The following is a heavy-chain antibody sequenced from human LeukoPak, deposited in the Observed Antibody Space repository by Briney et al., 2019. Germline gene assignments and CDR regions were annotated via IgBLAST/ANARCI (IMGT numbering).Heavy chain of an antibody. CDR2: IIPIFGTA. D-gene: IGHD1-26*01. J-gene: IGHJ4*02. CDR1: GGTFSSYA. V-gene: IGHV1-69*13. Sequence: SVKVSFKASGGTFSSYAISWVRQAPGQGLEWMGGIIPIFGTANYAQKFQGRVTITADESTSTAYMELSSLRSEDTAVYYCARVMGGSYYFDYWGQGTLVTVSS. CDR3: ARVMGGSYYFDY.